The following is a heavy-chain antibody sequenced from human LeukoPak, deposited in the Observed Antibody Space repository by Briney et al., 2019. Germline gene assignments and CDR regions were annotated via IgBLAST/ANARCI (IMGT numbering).Heavy chain of an antibody. Sequence: RPSETLSLTCTVSGVSISSGGYFWSWIRQPAGKGLEWIGFISHSGSSYYNPSLKSRVTISVDRSKNQFSLKLNSVTAADTAVYYCAREDGDYGGWFNPWGQGALVTVSS. J-gene: IGHJ5*02. CDR1: GVSISSGGYF. V-gene: IGHV4-30-2*01. D-gene: IGHD4-17*01. CDR2: ISHSGSS. CDR3: AREDGDYGGWFNP.